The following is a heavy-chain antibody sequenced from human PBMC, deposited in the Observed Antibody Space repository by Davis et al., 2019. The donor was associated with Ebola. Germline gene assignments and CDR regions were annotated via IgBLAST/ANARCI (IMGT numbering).Heavy chain of an antibody. Sequence: AASVKVSCKTSGFTFNAYYMHWVRQAPGQGLEWVGRINANTGGTNYAQKLQDRVTLTTDTSTTTAYMEVRGLRSDDTAVYYCARRRTWYGTGLDYWGQGTLVTVSS. CDR3: ARRRTWYGTGLDY. V-gene: IGHV1-2*06. CDR1: GFTFNAYY. D-gene: IGHD6-13*01. CDR2: INANTGGT. J-gene: IGHJ4*02.